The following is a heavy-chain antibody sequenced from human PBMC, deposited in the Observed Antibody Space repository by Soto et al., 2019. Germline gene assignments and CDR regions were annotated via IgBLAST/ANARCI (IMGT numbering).Heavy chain of an antibody. Sequence: EVQLVESGGGLVQPGGSLRLSCAASGVTVSSNYMSWVRQAPGKGLELVSVIYSGGSTYYADSVKGRFTISRDNSKNTLYLQMNSLRAEDTAVYYCARDFYYHGSGTMGGYFDYWGQGTLVTVSS. J-gene: IGHJ4*02. D-gene: IGHD3-10*01. V-gene: IGHV3-66*01. CDR1: GVTVSSNY. CDR2: IYSGGST. CDR3: ARDFYYHGSGTMGGYFDY.